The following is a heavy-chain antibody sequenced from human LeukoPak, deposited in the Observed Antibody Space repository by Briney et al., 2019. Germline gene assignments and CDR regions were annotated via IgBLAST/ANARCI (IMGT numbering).Heavy chain of an antibody. V-gene: IGHV3-53*01. CDR3: AKGSGSSTYYFDY. D-gene: IGHD1-26*01. J-gene: IGHJ4*02. CDR1: GFNVNSNF. CDR2: IYSGGST. Sequence: GGSLRLSCAASGFNVNSNFWSWVRQAPGKGLEWVSVIYSGGSTYSAASVKGRFTISRDNSKNTLYLQMNSLRAEDTAVYYCAKGSGSSTYYFDYWGQGTLVTVSS.